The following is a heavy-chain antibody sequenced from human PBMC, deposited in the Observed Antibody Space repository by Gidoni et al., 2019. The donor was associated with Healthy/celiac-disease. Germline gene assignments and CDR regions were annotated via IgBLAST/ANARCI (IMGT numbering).Heavy chain of an antibody. CDR3: ARDGVVAVDY. CDR2: ISSGSSTM. D-gene: IGHD3-16*01. V-gene: IGHV3-48*04. Sequence: EVQLVESGGGLVQPGGSLRLSCAASGFIFSSYSMNWVRQAPGKGLEWVSYISSGSSTMYYADSVKGRFTISRDNAKNSLYLQVNSLRAEDTAIYYCARDGVVAVDYWGQGTLVTVSS. J-gene: IGHJ4*02. CDR1: GFIFSSYS.